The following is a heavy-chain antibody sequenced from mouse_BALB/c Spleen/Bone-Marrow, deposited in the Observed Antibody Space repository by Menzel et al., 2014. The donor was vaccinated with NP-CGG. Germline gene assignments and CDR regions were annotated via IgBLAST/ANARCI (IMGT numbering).Heavy chain of an antibody. CDR2: ILPGSGST. D-gene: IGHD2-10*01. Sequence: QVQLQQSGAELMKPGASMKISCKATGYTFSSYWIEWVKQRPGHGLEWIGEILPGSGSTNYNERFKGKATFTADTSSNTAYMQLSSLTSEDSAVYYCARAYYANYDAMDYWGQGTSVTVSS. CDR1: GYTFSSYW. J-gene: IGHJ4*01. V-gene: IGHV1-9*01. CDR3: ARAYYANYDAMDY.